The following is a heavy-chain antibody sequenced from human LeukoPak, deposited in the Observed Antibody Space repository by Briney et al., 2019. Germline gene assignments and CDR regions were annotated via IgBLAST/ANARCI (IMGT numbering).Heavy chain of an antibody. Sequence: GGSLRLSCAASGFTFSTYAMSWVRQAPGRGLEWVSAISGSGGSTYYADSVKGRFTISRDNSKNTLYLQMNSLRAEDTALYYCAKMLIYGSVQRGGYFDYWGQGTLVTVSS. CDR2: ISGSGGST. CDR1: GFTFSTYA. D-gene: IGHD6-19*01. J-gene: IGHJ4*02. V-gene: IGHV3-23*01. CDR3: AKMLIYGSVQRGGYFDY.